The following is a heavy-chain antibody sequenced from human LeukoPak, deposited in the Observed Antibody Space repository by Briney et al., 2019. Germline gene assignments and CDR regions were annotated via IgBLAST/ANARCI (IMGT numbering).Heavy chain of an antibody. CDR3: ATRYCTNGVCQFDY. D-gene: IGHD2-8*01. V-gene: IGHV3-21*06. CDR1: GFTFSSYS. J-gene: IGHJ4*02. CDR2: ISSSSSYI. Sequence: GGSLRLSCAASGFTFSSYSMNWVRQAPGKGLEWVSSISSSSSYIYYADSVKGRFTISRGNTKNSLYVQMNSMRAEDTAMYYCATRYCTNGVCQFDYWGQGTLVTVSS.